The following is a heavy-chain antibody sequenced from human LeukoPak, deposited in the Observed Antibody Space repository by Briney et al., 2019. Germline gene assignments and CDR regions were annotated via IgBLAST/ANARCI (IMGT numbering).Heavy chain of an antibody. Sequence: ASVKVSCKASGYTFTSYYMHWVRQAPGQGLEWMGIINPSGGSTSYAQKFQGRVTMTRDTSISTAYMEVSRLRSDDTAVYYCARDPSGDSSGYPFDHWGQGTLVTVSS. V-gene: IGHV1-46*01. CDR3: ARDPSGDSSGYPFDH. CDR2: INPSGGST. CDR1: GYTFTSYY. J-gene: IGHJ4*02. D-gene: IGHD3-22*01.